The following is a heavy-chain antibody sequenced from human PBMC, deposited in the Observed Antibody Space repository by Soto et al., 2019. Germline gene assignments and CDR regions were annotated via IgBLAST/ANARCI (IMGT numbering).Heavy chain of an antibody. Sequence: SETLSLTCTVSGGSISSYYWSWIRQPPGKGLEWIGYIYYSGSTNYNPSLKSRVTISVDTSKNQFSLKLSSVTAADTAVYYCARGDLVVPFDPSGQGTLVTVSS. CDR3: ARGDLVVPFDP. CDR2: IYYSGST. D-gene: IGHD2-15*01. CDR1: GGSISSYY. V-gene: IGHV4-59*01. J-gene: IGHJ5*02.